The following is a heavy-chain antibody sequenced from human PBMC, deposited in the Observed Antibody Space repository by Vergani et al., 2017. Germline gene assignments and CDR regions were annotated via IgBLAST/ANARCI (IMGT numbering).Heavy chain of an antibody. J-gene: IGHJ4*02. D-gene: IGHD3-10*01. Sequence: QVQLVESGGGVVQPGRSLRLSCAASGFTFSSYAMHWVRQAPGKGLEWVAVISYDGSNKYYADAVKGRFTISRDNSKNTLYLQMNSLRAEDTAVYYCAGPLWVGELEPFDYWGQGTLVTVSS. CDR2: ISYDGSNK. CDR1: GFTFSSYA. CDR3: AGPLWVGELEPFDY. V-gene: IGHV3-30-3*01.